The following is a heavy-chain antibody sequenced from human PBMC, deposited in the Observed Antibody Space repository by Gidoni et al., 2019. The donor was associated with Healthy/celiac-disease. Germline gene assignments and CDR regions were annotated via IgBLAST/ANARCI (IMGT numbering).Heavy chain of an antibody. Sequence: QVQLQESGPGLVKPSATLSLTCTVSGGSISSYYWSWIRQPPGKGLEWIGYIYYSGSTNYNPSLKSRVTISVDTSKNQFSLKLSSVTAADTAVYYCARNGYVGYFDYWGQGTLVTVSS. CDR2: IYYSGST. J-gene: IGHJ4*02. CDR1: GGSISSYY. CDR3: ARNGYVGYFDY. V-gene: IGHV4-59*08. D-gene: IGHD1-1*01.